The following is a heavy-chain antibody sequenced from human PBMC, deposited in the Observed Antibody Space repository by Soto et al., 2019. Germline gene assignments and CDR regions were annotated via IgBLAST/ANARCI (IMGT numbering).Heavy chain of an antibody. CDR1: GGSISSSSYY. V-gene: IGHV4-39*01. J-gene: IGHJ4*02. D-gene: IGHD3-22*01. Sequence: PSETLSLTCTVSGGSISSSSYYWGWIRQPPGKGLEWIGSIYYSGSTYYNPSLKSRVTISVDTSKNQFSLKLSSVTAADTAVYYCARHIYDSSGYYYTAYFDYWGQGTLVTVS. CDR2: IYYSGST. CDR3: ARHIYDSSGYYYTAYFDY.